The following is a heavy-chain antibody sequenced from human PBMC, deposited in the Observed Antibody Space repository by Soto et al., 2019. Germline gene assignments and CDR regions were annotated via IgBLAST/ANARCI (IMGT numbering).Heavy chain of an antibody. J-gene: IGHJ2*01. D-gene: IGHD2-21*02. CDR3: ARVERCGGGNCNNWHFDL. Sequence: EVQLVESGGDLVQPGGSLRLSCAAAFTFGSDWMSWVRQAPGKGLEWVTNIKQDGSEKHYVDSVKGRFTISRDNAKNSLYLQMNSLRAEDTAVYYCARVERCGGGNCNNWHFDLWGRGTLVTVSS. CDR2: IKQDGSEK. V-gene: IGHV3-7*01. CDR1: FTFGSDW.